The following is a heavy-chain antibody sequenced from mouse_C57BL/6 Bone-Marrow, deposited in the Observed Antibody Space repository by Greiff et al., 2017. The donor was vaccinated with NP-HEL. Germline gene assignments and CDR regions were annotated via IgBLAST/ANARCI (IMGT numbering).Heavy chain of an antibody. CDR3: ARHKLFYFDY. CDR1: GFTFSDYY. J-gene: IGHJ2*01. D-gene: IGHD4-1*01. Sequence: VQLKESGGGLVQPGGSLKLSCAASGFTFSDYYMYWVRQTPEKRLEWVAYISNGGGSTYYPDTVKGRFTISRDNAKNTLYLQMSRLKSEDTAMYYCARHKLFYFDYWGQGTTLTVSS. V-gene: IGHV5-12*01. CDR2: ISNGGGST.